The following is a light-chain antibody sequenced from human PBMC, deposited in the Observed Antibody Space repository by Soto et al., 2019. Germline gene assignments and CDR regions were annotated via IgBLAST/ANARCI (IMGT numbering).Light chain of an antibody. V-gene: IGLV2-8*01. CDR1: SSDVGGYNY. CDR3: KSYTGINNWV. CDR2: EVN. J-gene: IGLJ3*02. Sequence: QSALTQPPSASGSPGQSVTISCTGTSSDVGGYNYVSWYQQHPGKAPKVMIYEVNKRPSGVPDRSSGSKSGNTASLTVSGHQAEDEADYFCKSYTGINNWVFGGGTKLTVL.